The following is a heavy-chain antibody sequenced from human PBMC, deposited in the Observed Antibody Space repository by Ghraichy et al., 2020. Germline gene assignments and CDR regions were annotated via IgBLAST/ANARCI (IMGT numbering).Heavy chain of an antibody. Sequence: LSLTCAASGFTFSSYGMHWVRQAPGKGLEWVAVIWYDGSNKYYADSVKGRFTISRDNSKNTLYLQMNSLRAEDTAVYYCARDQRVYSSSWYGSYWGQGTLVTVSS. CDR1: GFTFSSYG. D-gene: IGHD6-13*01. J-gene: IGHJ4*02. V-gene: IGHV3-33*01. CDR3: ARDQRVYSSSWYGSY. CDR2: IWYDGSNK.